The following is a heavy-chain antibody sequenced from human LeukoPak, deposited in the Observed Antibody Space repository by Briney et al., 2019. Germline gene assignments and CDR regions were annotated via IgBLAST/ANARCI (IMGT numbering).Heavy chain of an antibody. CDR2: INQSGGT. CDR3: ARGWGRAVAGNFY. CDR1: GGSLSGYY. D-gene: IGHD6-19*01. V-gene: IGHV4-34*01. J-gene: IGHJ4*02. Sequence: PSETLSLTCAVYGGSLSGYYRSWIRQPPGKGLEWIGEINQSGGTNYNPSLKSRVSISVDTSKSQFSLKLSSVTAADTAVYYCARGWGRAVAGNFYWGRGTPVTVSS.